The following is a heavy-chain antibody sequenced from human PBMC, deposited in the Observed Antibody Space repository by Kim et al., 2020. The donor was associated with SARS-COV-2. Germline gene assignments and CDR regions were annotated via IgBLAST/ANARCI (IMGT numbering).Heavy chain of an antibody. V-gene: IGHV3-9*01. Sequence: GGSLRLSCAASGFTFDDYAMHWVRQAPGKGLEWVSGISWNSGRIGYADSVKGRFTISRDNAKNSLYLQMNSLRAEDTALYYCAKDQYSGYDLQSYGMDVWGQGPTVTVPS. J-gene: IGHJ6*02. D-gene: IGHD5-12*01. CDR3: AKDQYSGYDLQSYGMDV. CDR2: ISWNSGRI. CDR1: GFTFDDYA.